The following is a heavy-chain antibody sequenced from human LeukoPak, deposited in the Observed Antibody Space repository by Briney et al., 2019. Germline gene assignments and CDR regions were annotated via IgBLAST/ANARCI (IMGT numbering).Heavy chain of an antibody. V-gene: IGHV4-59*11. CDR2: IYYSGST. D-gene: IGHD2-2*01. CDR3: ARHSPQPLFDY. J-gene: IGHJ4*02. Sequence: SETLSLTCTVSGGSISSHYWSWIRQPPGKGLEWIGYIYYSGSTNYNPSLKSRVTISVDTSKNQFSLKLSSVTAADTAVYYSARHSPQPLFDYWGQGTLVTVSS. CDR1: GGSISSHY.